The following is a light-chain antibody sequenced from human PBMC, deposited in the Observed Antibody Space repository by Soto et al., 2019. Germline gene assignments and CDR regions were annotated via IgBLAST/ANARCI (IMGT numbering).Light chain of an antibody. J-gene: IGKJ3*01. V-gene: IGKV1-27*01. CDR3: QKYSSVPV. Sequence: DIQMTQSPTSLSASVGDRVTITCRASQGIRNFVAWYQQKPGKAPKLLIYAASTLQSGVPSRFRGSASGTDFTLTINSLQPEDVATYSCQKYSSVPVFGPGTKVEIK. CDR2: AAS. CDR1: QGIRNF.